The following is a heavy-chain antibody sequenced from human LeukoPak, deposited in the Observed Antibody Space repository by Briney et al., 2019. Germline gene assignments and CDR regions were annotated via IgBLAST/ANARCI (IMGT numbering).Heavy chain of an antibody. CDR3: ARDGPYSSGWYYDY. V-gene: IGHV4-61*02. D-gene: IGHD6-19*01. CDR2: IYTSGST. J-gene: IGHJ4*02. Sequence: PSETLSLTCTVSGGSISSGSYYWSWIRQPAGKGLEWIGRIYTSGSTNYNPSLKSRVTISVDTSKNQFSLKLSSVTAADTAVYYCARDGPYSSGWYYDYWGQGTLATVSS. CDR1: GGSISSGSYY.